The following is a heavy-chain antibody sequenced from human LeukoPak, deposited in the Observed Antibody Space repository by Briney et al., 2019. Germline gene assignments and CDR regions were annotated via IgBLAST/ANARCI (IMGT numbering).Heavy chain of an antibody. Sequence: GGSLRLSCAASGFTFSSYGMHWVRQAPGKGLEWVAVIWYDGSNKYYADSVKGRFTISRDNSKNTLYLQMNSLRAEDTAVYYCAKDRLIFSYGSGPYYFDYWGQGTLVTVSS. CDR3: AKDRLIFSYGSGPYYFDY. D-gene: IGHD3-10*01. J-gene: IGHJ4*02. V-gene: IGHV3-33*06. CDR2: IWYDGSNK. CDR1: GFTFSSYG.